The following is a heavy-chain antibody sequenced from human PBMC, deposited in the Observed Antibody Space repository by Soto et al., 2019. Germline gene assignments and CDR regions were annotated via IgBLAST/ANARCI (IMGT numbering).Heavy chain of an antibody. V-gene: IGHV1-2*02. CDR2: INPNTGTT. CDR1: GYTFTSSG. Sequence: WASVKVSCKASGYTFTSSGMSWVRQAPGQGLEWMGWINPNTGTTNYAQKFQGRVTMTRDTSISTAYMELIRLRSDDTAVYYCARDKVSGTFPMYYYNGMDVWGQGTTVTVSS. CDR3: ARDKVSGTFPMYYYNGMDV. D-gene: IGHD6-13*01. J-gene: IGHJ6*02.